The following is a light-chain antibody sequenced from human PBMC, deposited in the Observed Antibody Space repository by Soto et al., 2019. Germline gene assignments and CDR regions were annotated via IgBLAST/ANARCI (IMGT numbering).Light chain of an antibody. CDR2: KVS. CDR1: QSLVFSNGNTY. Sequence: DVVMTQSPLSLPVTLGQPAPISCRSSQSLVFSNGNTYLNWFQQRPGQSPRRLIYKVSNWASGVPDRFRGSGSGSDFTLKISRVEPEDVGLYYGIQSAPPGTCGQGTKVEIK. J-gene: IGKJ1*01. V-gene: IGKV2D-30*01. CDR3: IQSAPPGT.